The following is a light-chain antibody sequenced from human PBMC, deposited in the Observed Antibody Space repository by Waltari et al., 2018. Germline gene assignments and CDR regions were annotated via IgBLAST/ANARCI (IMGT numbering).Light chain of an antibody. CDR2: AVS. V-gene: IGLV2-18*02. Sequence: QSALTQPPSVSGSPGQSVTISCTGTNSDVGGFNRVSWYQQAPGSAPKLIIYAVSNRPSGVPDRFSGSKSGNTASLTISGLQAEDEADYYCSSYTRRSTLVFGGGTKLTVL. J-gene: IGLJ2*01. CDR1: NSDVGGFNR. CDR3: SSYTRRSTLV.